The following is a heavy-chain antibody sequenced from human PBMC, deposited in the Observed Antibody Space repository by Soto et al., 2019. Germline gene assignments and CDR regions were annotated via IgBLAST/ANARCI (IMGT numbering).Heavy chain of an antibody. CDR1: GYSFTSYW. D-gene: IGHD3-22*01. CDR2: IYPGDSDT. Sequence: GESLKISCKGSGYSFTSYWIGWVRQMPGKGLEWMGIIYPGDSDTRYSPSFQGQVTISADKSISTAYLQWSSLKASDTAMYYCARAGEWVYDSTFTDYWGQGTLVTVSS. J-gene: IGHJ4*02. CDR3: ARAGEWVYDSTFTDY. V-gene: IGHV5-51*01.